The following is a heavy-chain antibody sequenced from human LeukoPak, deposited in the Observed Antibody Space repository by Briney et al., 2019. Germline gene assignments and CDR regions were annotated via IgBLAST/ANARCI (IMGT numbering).Heavy chain of an antibody. CDR3: AREGFHGRELFPTFDY. CDR1: GDTFSSYY. Sequence: ASVKVSFKASGDTFSSYYMHWVRQAPGQGLEWMGIITPSGDSTNYAQKFQGRVTMTRDTSTSTVYMELSSLRSEDTAVYYCAREGFHGRELFPTFDYWGQGTLVTVSS. J-gene: IGHJ4*02. D-gene: IGHD3-10*01. V-gene: IGHV1-46*01. CDR2: ITPSGDST.